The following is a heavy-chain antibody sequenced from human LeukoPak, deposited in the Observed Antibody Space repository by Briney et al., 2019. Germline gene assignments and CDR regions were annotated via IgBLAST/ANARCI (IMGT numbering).Heavy chain of an antibody. Sequence: PSETLSLTCAVYGGSFSGYYWSWIRQPPGKGLEWIGEINHSGSTNYNPSLKSRVTISVDTSKNQFPLKLSSVTAADTAVYYCARHHPVSRSFDYWGQGTLVTVSS. J-gene: IGHJ4*02. D-gene: IGHD5/OR15-5a*01. CDR3: ARHHPVSRSFDY. CDR2: INHSGST. V-gene: IGHV4-34*01. CDR1: GGSFSGYY.